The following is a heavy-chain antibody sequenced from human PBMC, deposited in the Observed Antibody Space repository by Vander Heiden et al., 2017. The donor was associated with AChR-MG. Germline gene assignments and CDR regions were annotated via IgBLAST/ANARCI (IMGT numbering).Heavy chain of an antibody. CDR1: GFTFSSYG. Sequence: QVQLVESGGGVVQPGRSLRLSCAASGFTFSSYGMPWVRQAPGKGLEWVAVISYDGSNKYYADSVKGRFTISRDNSKNTLYLQMNSLRAEDTAVYYCAKDYESVMLVGGMDVWGQGTTVTVSS. CDR3: AKDYESVMLVGGMDV. J-gene: IGHJ6*02. CDR2: ISYDGSNK. V-gene: IGHV3-30*18. D-gene: IGHD3-3*01.